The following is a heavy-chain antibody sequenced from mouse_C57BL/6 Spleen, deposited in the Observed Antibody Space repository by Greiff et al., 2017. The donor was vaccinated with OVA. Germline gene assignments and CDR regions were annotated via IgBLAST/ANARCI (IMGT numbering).Heavy chain of an antibody. CDR2: INPGSGGT. J-gene: IGHJ2*01. CDR1: GYAFTNYL. Sequence: VQVVESGAELVRPGTSVKVSCKASGYAFTNYLIEWVKQRPGQGLEWIGVINPGSGGTNYNEKFKGKATLTADKSSSTAYMQLSSLTSEDSAVYFCARSGNPDYFDYWGQGTTLTVAS. D-gene: IGHD2-1*01. V-gene: IGHV1-54*01. CDR3: ARSGNPDYFDY.